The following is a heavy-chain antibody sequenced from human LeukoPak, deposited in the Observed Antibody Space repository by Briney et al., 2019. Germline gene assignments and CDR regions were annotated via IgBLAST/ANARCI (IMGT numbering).Heavy chain of an antibody. J-gene: IGHJ1*01. Sequence: TTSETLSLTCTVSGGSISSYYWSWIRQPPGKGLEWIGYIYDSGTTNYNPSLKSRVTISLDTSKNQFSLNLTSVTAADTAVYHCARGSGDYATSDAEYFQHWGQGTLVTVSS. D-gene: IGHD4-17*01. CDR2: IYDSGTT. CDR3: ARGSGDYATSDAEYFQH. V-gene: IGHV4-59*01. CDR1: GGSISSYY.